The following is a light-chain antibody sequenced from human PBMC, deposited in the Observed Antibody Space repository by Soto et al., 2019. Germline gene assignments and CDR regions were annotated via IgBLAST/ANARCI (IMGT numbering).Light chain of an antibody. J-gene: IGLJ1*01. CDR1: SSDVGGYNY. V-gene: IGLV2-14*01. CDR2: EVS. CDR3: CSYTSSITYV. Sequence: QFVLNQPASVSGSPGQSITISCAGTSSDVGGYNYVSWYQQHPGKAPKLMIYEVSYRPSGVSDRFSGSKSGNTASLTISGLQAEDEADYYCCSYTSSITYVFGTGTKVTVL.